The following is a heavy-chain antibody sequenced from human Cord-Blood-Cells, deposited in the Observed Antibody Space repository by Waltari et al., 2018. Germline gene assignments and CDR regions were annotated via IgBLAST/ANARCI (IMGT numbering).Heavy chain of an antibody. Sequence: EVQLVASGGGVIQPGGSLRVSCADSGFTVSSNSMSWVRQAPGKGLEWVSVIYSGGSTYYADSVKGRFTISRDNSKNTLYLQMKSLRAEDTAVYYCARARGFWSGCDYWGQGTLVTVSS. CDR3: ARARGFWSGCDY. CDR1: GFTVSSNS. D-gene: IGHD3-3*01. V-gene: IGHV3-53*01. CDR2: IYSGGST. J-gene: IGHJ4*02.